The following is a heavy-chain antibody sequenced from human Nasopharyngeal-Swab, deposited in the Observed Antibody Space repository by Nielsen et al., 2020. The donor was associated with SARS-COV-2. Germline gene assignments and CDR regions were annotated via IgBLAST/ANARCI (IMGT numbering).Heavy chain of an antibody. Sequence: GESLNLSCEASGFTCRSYAMSLVRQAPATGLEWVSGISGSYGSTFYADSVKGRFTISRDNSKSTLYLQMTSLSAEDTALYYCAKDLSSSSLWYLDLWGRGTLVTISS. D-gene: IGHD6-13*01. V-gene: IGHV3-23*01. J-gene: IGHJ2*01. CDR3: AKDLSSSSLWYLDL. CDR1: GFTCRSYA. CDR2: ISGSYGST.